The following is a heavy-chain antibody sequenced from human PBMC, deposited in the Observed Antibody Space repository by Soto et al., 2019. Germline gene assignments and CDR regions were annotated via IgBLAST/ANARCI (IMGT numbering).Heavy chain of an antibody. D-gene: IGHD7-27*01. CDR3: ARGTPAGVTYYYYYYMAV. V-gene: IGHV1-2*04. CDR2: INPNSGGT. J-gene: IGHJ6*03. Sequence: QVQLVQSGAEVKKPGASVKVSCKASGYTFTGYYMHWVRQAPGQGLEWMGWINPNSGGTNYAQKFQGWVTMTRDTSISTAYLELSRLRSDDTAVYYCARGTPAGVTYYYYYYMAVWGKGTTVTVSS. CDR1: GYTFTGYY.